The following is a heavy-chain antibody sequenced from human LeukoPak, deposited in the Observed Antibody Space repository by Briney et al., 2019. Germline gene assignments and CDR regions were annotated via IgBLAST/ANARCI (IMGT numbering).Heavy chain of an antibody. CDR3: TRHERDCSGGRCSDY. CDR2: IRSKASNYAT. D-gene: IGHD2-15*01. J-gene: IGHJ4*02. CDR1: RFTFRDST. Sequence: GWSLTLSRVASRFTFRDSTMHWVRQASGKGLAWVGHIRSKASNYATTYVSSVKGKFTIAKDDSKNTAYLQINSLKTEDTAIYYCTRHERDCSGGRCSDYWGQGTPVTVSS. V-gene: IGHV3-73*01.